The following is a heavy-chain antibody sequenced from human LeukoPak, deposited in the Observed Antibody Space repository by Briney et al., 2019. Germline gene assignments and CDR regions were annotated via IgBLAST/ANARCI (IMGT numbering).Heavy chain of an antibody. V-gene: IGHV4-4*07. J-gene: IGHJ4*02. CDR3: ARDRGTWNDDGFDY. CDR2: IYTSGST. Sequence: SETLSLTCTVSGGSISSFYWSWIRQPAGKGLEWIGRIYTSGSTNYNPSLKSRVTMSVDTSKNQFSLKLSSVTAADTAVYYCARDRGTWNDDGFDYWGQGTLVTVSS. CDR1: GGSISSFY. D-gene: IGHD1-1*01.